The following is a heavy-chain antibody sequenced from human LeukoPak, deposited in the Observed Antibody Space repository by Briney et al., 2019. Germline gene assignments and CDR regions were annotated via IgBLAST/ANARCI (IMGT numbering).Heavy chain of an antibody. CDR2: ISGSGGTT. Sequence: PGGSLRLSCAASGFTFSSYATSWVRQAPGKGLERVSAISGSGGTTYYADSVKGRFTISRDNSKNTLYLQMNSLRAEDTAVYYCAKTRLEWLRPFDPDAFDIWGQGTMVTVSS. V-gene: IGHV3-23*01. CDR3: AKTRLEWLRPFDPDAFDI. CDR1: GFTFSSYA. J-gene: IGHJ3*02. D-gene: IGHD5-12*01.